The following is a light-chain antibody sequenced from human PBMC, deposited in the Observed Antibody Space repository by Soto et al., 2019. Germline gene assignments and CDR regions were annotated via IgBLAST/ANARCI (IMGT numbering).Light chain of an antibody. CDR1: QSVSRSF. CDR2: GAS. J-gene: IGKJ4*01. V-gene: IGKV3-20*01. CDR3: QQFGSSPLT. Sequence: EIVLTQSPDTLSLSPGERATLSCRASQSVSRSFLAWYQQKSGQAPRLLIYGASSRATGIPDRFSGSGSGTDFTLTINRLEPADFAVYFCQQFGSSPLTFGGGTKVEI.